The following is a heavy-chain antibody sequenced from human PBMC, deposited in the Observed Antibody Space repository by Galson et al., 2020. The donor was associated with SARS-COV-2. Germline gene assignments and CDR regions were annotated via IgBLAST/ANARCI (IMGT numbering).Heavy chain of an antibody. CDR1: GFAFGSYA. Sequence: GGSLRLSCAASGFAFGSYAMGWVRQAPGKGLEWFSTVSSSGDRTFYTDSVRGRLTGSRDNSKNTLYLQMNSLRVEDTAIYYCAKDSGRSGWYCDYWGQGTLVTVSS. V-gene: IGHV3-23*01. D-gene: IGHD6-19*01. J-gene: IGHJ4*02. CDR2: VSSSGDRT. CDR3: AKDSGRSGWYCDY.